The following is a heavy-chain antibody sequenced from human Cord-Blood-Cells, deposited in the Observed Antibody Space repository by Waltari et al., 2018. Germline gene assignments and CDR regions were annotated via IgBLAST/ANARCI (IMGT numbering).Heavy chain of an antibody. J-gene: IGHJ3*02. D-gene: IGHD6-13*01. Sequence: QVQLVQSGAEVHKPGSSVTVSCKAPGYTLTRYSMHWLRQAPGHGLERMGWINPNSGGTNYAQKFQRWVTMTRDTAISTAYMELSRLRSDDTAVYYCARGHIAAAGHDAFDIWGQGTMVTVSS. CDR3: ARGHIAAAGHDAFDI. CDR2: INPNSGGT. V-gene: IGHV1-2*04. CDR1: GYTLTRYS.